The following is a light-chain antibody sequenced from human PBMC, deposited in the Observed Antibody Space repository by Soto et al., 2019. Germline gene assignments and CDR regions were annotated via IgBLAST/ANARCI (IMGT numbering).Light chain of an antibody. CDR1: NSDVGSYNF. CDR3: CSTAGSSTYV. Sequence: QLVLTQPASVSGSPGQSITISCTRTNSDVGSYNFVSWYQQHPGKAPKVMIFEVSKRPSGVSDRFSGSKSGNTASLTISGLQAEDEADYYCCSTAGSSTYVFGTGTKLTVL. J-gene: IGLJ1*01. CDR2: EVS. V-gene: IGLV2-23*02.